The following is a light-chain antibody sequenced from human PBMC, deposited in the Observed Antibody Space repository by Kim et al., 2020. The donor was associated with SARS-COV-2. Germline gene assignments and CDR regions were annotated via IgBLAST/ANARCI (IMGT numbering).Light chain of an antibody. Sequence: GKTVSIYGPRSSGSIASNYVQWYQQRPGSAPTTVIYEDNQRPSGVPDRFSGPIDSSSNSASLTISGLKTEDEADYYCQSYDSSMKVFGGGTQLTVL. CDR3: QSYDSSMKV. CDR2: EDN. CDR1: SGSIASNY. V-gene: IGLV6-57*03. J-gene: IGLJ3*02.